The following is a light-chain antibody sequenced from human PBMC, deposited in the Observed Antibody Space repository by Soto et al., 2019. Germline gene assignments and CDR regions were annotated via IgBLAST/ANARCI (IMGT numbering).Light chain of an antibody. J-gene: IGKJ1*01. Sequence: DIQMTQSPSTLSASVGDRVTITCRASQSIGRFLAWYQHQPGKAPKLLIYDASTLESGVPSRFSGTGSGTEFTFSITSLQAEDFGTYYCQQCYMGWTFGQGTKVDFK. CDR1: QSIGRF. V-gene: IGKV1-5*01. CDR2: DAS. CDR3: QQCYMGWT.